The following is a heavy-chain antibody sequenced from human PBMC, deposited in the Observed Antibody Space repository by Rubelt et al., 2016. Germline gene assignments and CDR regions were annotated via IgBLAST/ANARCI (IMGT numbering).Heavy chain of an antibody. V-gene: IGHV3-48*01. D-gene: IGHD3-10*01. CDR1: GFTFSIYN. J-gene: IGHJ3*02. Sequence: EVLLVPSGGGLVEPGGSLRLSCAASGFTFSIYNMYCVRQAPGKGLEWVSYISRSSSTLYYSDSVEGRFTISRDNTKNSLYLQMNSLSGEDTAVYYCARLTSENAFDIWGQGTMVTVAS. CDR2: ISRSSSTL. CDR3: ARLTSENAFDI.